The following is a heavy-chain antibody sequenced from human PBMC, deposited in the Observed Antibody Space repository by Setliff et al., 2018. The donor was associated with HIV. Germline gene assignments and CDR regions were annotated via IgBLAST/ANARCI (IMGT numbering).Heavy chain of an antibody. Sequence: PSETLSLTCAVSGGSITDFYWNWIRQPPGKGLEWSGFAHHSGTTSYNPTLQSRVLIAVDTSRNEFSLRVNSVTAADTAVYYCARWGEPSIKAFDIWGQGTMVTVSS. CDR1: GGSITDFY. CDR3: ARWGEPSIKAFDI. V-gene: IGHV4-59*08. J-gene: IGHJ3*02. CDR2: AHHSGTT. D-gene: IGHD3-16*01.